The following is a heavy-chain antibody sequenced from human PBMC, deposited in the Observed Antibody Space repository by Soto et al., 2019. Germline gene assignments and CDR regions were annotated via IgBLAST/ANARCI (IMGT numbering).Heavy chain of an antibody. CDR3: AREGFHDFWSGYRNWFDP. V-gene: IGHV4-59*01. Sequence: ASETLSLTCTVSGGSISSYYWSWIRQPPGKGLEWIGYIYYSGSTNYNPSLKSRVTISVDTSKNQFSLKLSSVTAADTAVYYCAREGFHDFWSGYRNWFDPWGQGTLVTVSS. D-gene: IGHD3-3*01. CDR1: GGSISSYY. CDR2: IYYSGST. J-gene: IGHJ5*02.